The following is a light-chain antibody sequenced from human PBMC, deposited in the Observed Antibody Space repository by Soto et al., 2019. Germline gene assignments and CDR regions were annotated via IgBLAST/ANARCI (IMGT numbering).Light chain of an antibody. V-gene: IGKV3-20*01. CDR3: QQYKVNPWT. CDR2: GAS. CDR1: QSVSSSY. J-gene: IGKJ1*01. Sequence: ILLTQSPGTLSLSLGERATLSCRTSQSVSSSYLAWYQQNPGHPPRLIIYGASSRATGIPDRFSGSGSGTDFTLTISRLEPEDFATYYCQQYKVNPWTCGQGTKVDIK.